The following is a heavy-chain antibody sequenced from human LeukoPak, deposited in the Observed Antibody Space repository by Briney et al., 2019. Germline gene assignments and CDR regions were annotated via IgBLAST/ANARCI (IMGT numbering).Heavy chain of an antibody. CDR2: ISGSGGST. CDR3: ARDHWWLYYFDY. CDR1: GFIFGDYA. V-gene: IGHV3-23*01. D-gene: IGHD2-15*01. Sequence: PGGSLRLSCTGSGFIFGDYAVSWVRQAPGKGLEWVSAISGSGGSTYYADSVKGRFTISRDNAKNSLYLQMNSLRAEDTAVYYCARDHWWLYYFDYWGQGTLVTVSS. J-gene: IGHJ4*02.